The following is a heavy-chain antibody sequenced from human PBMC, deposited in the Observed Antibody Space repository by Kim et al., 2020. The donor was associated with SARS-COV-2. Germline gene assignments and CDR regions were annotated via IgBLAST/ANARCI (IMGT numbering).Heavy chain of an antibody. V-gene: IGHV4-34*01. CDR2: INHSGST. CDR1: GGSFSGYY. D-gene: IGHD3-10*01. CDR3: ARGPRRGSRIDY. Sequence: SETLSLTCAVYGGSFSGYYWSWIRQPPGKGLEWIGEINHSGSTNYNPSLKSRVTISVDTSKNQFSLKLSSVTAADTAVYYCARGPRRGSRIDYWGQGTLVTVSS. J-gene: IGHJ4*02.